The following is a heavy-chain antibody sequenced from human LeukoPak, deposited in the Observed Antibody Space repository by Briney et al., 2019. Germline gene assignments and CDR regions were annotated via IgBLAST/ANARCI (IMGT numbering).Heavy chain of an antibody. D-gene: IGHD3-9*01. J-gene: IGHJ5*02. CDR2: ISYDGSNK. Sequence: HPGGSLRLSCAASGFTFSIYAMHWVRQAPGKGLECVAVISYDGSNKYYADSVKGRFTISRDNSKNTLYLQMNSLRAEDTAVYYCARAGPQDPLVRPWGQGTLVTVSS. CDR1: GFTFSIYA. CDR3: ARAGPQDPLVRP. V-gene: IGHV3-30*04.